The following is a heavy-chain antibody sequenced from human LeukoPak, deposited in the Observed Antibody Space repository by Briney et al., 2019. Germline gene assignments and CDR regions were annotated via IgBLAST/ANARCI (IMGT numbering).Heavy chain of an antibody. CDR2: ISASGGST. CDR1: GFTFSSSA. J-gene: IGHJ4*02. V-gene: IGHV3-23*01. Sequence: GGSLRLSCAASGFTFSSSAMSWVRQVPGKGLEWVSGISASGGSTYYADSVKGRFTISRDNSKNTLYLQMNSLRAEDTAVYYCAKDLSPNYGGNSGFDYWGQGTLVTVSS. CDR3: AKDLSPNYGGNSGFDY. D-gene: IGHD4-23*01.